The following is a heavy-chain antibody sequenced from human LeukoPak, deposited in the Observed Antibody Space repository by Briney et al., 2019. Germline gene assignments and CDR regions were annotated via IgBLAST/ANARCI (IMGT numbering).Heavy chain of an antibody. J-gene: IGHJ4*02. Sequence: ASVKVSCKASGGTFITYTINWVRQAPGQGLEWMGGIIPIFGTANYAQKFQGRITTTTDDSTSTAYMELSSLRSEDTAVYYCATYMLRDNWNVHTFDSWGQGTLVTVSS. V-gene: IGHV1-69*05. D-gene: IGHD1-1*01. CDR3: ATYMLRDNWNVHTFDS. CDR2: IIPIFGTA. CDR1: GGTFITYT.